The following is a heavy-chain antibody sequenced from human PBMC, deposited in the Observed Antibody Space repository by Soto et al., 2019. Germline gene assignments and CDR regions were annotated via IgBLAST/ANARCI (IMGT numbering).Heavy chain of an antibody. CDR1: GFTFSNYV. CDR3: AKASSQQWLVHYWYFDL. D-gene: IGHD6-19*01. V-gene: IGHV3-30*18. CDR2: ISFDGSNK. Sequence: QVQLVESGGGVVQPGRSLSLSCAASGFTFSNYVRHWFRQAPGKGLEWVAVISFDGSNKYQLDSVKGRFTVSRDNSKNSVYLEMNSLRTEDTAVYYCAKASSQQWLVHYWYFDLWGRGTLVTVSS. J-gene: IGHJ2*01.